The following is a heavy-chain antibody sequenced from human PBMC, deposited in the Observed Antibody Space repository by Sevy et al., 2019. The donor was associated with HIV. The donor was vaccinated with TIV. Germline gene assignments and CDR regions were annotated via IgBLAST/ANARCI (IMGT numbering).Heavy chain of an antibody. J-gene: IGHJ3*01. Sequence: GGSLRLSCAASEITLSNYAMNWVRQAPGRGLEWVSAISGSGGSTYYADSVKGRFTISRDNSKNTLSLQMHSLRVEDTAVYYCAKDRAVLVRDAFDLWGQGTMVTVSS. CDR1: EITLSNYA. D-gene: IGHD2-15*01. CDR2: ISGSGGST. CDR3: AKDRAVLVRDAFDL. V-gene: IGHV3-23*01.